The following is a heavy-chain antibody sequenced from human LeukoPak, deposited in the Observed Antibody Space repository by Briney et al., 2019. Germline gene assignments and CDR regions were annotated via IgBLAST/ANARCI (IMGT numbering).Heavy chain of an antibody. J-gene: IGHJ4*02. CDR1: GFTFSSYA. CDR2: ISFDGSNK. Sequence: GGSLRLSCAASGFTFSSYAIHWVRQAPGKGLEWVSLISFDGSNKYYADSVRGRFTISRDNAKNTLHLQMNSLRPEDTALYYCVRGIGLSSGWYEFDYWGQGTLVTVSS. CDR3: VRGIGLSSGWYEFDY. D-gene: IGHD6-19*01. V-gene: IGHV3-30-3*01.